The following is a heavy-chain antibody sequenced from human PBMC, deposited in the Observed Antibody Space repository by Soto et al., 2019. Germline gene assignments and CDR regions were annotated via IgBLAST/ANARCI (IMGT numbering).Heavy chain of an antibody. Sequence: ESVGGVVQPGRSLRLSCAASGFMFSNHGMHWVRQAPGTGLEWVAVIWSDGNNRYYADSVKGRFTISRDNSKNTVYLQMNSLRAEDTAVYYCVRGDNWNDEASDYWGQGTLVTVSS. D-gene: IGHD1-1*01. J-gene: IGHJ4*02. V-gene: IGHV3-33*01. CDR1: GFMFSNHG. CDR3: VRGDNWNDEASDY. CDR2: IWSDGNNR.